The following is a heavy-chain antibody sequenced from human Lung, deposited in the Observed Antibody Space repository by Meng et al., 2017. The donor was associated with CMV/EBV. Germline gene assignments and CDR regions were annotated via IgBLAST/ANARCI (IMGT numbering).Heavy chain of an antibody. CDR1: GFTFNNYA. V-gene: IGHV3-23*01. Sequence: CSASGFTFNNYAMTFCRNAPGKGLECVSPVLGTGPTYYADYVKGRFTISRDDSRNTLFLQLNSLRDEDTAVFYCARGDSSTTWLVFDYWGLGTLVTVSS. D-gene: IGHD6-13*01. J-gene: IGHJ4*02. CDR2: VLGTGPT. CDR3: ARGDSSTTWLVFDY.